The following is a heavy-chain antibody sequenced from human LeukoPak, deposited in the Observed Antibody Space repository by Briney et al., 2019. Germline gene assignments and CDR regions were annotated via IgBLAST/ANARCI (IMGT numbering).Heavy chain of an antibody. CDR2: IYSGGST. J-gene: IGHJ5*01. Sequence: GGAPRISFAAPGFTLRSNNISWGRQAPGKGVGWVSVIYSGGSTYYADSVKGRFTISRDNAKNTVYLQMNSLRAEDTALFYCVRDWDHYDFDSWGQGTLVTVSS. CDR1: GFTLRSNN. D-gene: IGHD3-3*01. CDR3: VRDWDHYDFDS. V-gene: IGHV3-53*01.